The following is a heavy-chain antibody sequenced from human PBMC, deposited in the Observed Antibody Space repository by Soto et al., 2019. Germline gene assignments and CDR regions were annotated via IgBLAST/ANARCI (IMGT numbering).Heavy chain of an antibody. CDR3: ARFYRSPPVLLIWPYNAFDL. V-gene: IGHV4-59*01. D-gene: IGHD4-4*01. J-gene: IGHJ3*01. Sequence: SETLSLTCTVSGGSISSYYWSWIRQPPGKGLEWVGYIYYSGSTNYNPSLKSRVTISVDTSKNQFSLKLSSVTAADTAVYYCARFYRSPPVLLIWPYNAFDLWGKGTM. CDR1: GGSISSYY. CDR2: IYYSGST.